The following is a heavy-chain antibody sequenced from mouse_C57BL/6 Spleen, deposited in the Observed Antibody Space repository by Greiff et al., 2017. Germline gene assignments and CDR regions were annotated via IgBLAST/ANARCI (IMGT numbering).Heavy chain of an antibody. CDR1: GFSLTSYA. J-gene: IGHJ3*01. V-gene: IGHV2-9-1*01. D-gene: IGHD2-3*01. CDR3: ARGPFYDGYYAWFAY. CDR2: IWTGGGT. Sequence: VQRVESGPGLVAPSQSLSITCTVSGFSLTSYAISWVRQPPGKGLEWLGVIWTGGGTNYNSALKSRLSISKDNSKSQVFLKMNSLQTDDTARYYCARGPFYDGYYAWFAYGGQGTLVTVSA.